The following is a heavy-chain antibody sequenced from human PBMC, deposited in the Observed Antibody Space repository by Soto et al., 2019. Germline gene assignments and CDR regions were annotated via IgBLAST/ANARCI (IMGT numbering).Heavy chain of an antibody. J-gene: IGHJ4*02. Sequence: GGSLRLSCAASGFTFSSYAMSWVRQAPGKGLEWSSAIMGSGGSTYYADSVKGRFTISRDNSKNTLYLQMNSLRAEDTAVYYCAKEGGMSSSGLSNYWGQGTLVTVS. CDR3: AKEGGMSSSGLSNY. V-gene: IGHV3-23*01. CDR2: IMGSGGST. CDR1: GFTFSSYA. D-gene: IGHD6-6*01.